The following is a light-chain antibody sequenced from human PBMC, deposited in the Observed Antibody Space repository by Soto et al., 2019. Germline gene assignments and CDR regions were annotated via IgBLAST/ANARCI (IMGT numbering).Light chain of an antibody. J-gene: IGKJ4*01. V-gene: IGKV3-20*01. CDR1: QSVSSSY. Sequence: EIVLTQSPGTLSLSPGERATHSCRASQSVSSSYLAWYQQKPGQAPRLLIYGASSRATGIPDRFSGSGSGTDFTLTISRLEPEDFAVYYCQQYGSSPLTFGAGTKV. CDR2: GAS. CDR3: QQYGSSPLT.